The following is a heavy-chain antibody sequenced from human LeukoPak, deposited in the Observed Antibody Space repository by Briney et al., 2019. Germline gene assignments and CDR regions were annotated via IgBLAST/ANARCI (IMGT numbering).Heavy chain of an antibody. V-gene: IGHV1-46*01. Sequence: ASVKVSCKASGYTFTSYYMHWVRQAPGQGLEWMGIINPSGGSTSYAQKFQGRVTMTRDTSTSTVYMELSSLRSEDTAVYYCAREAIVGATTRQLNYFDYWGQGTLVTVSS. CDR2: INPSGGST. D-gene: IGHD1-26*01. CDR3: AREAIVGATTRQLNYFDY. CDR1: GYTFTSYY. J-gene: IGHJ4*02.